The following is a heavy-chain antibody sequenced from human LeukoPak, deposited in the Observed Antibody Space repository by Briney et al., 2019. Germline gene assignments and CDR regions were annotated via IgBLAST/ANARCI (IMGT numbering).Heavy chain of an antibody. J-gene: IGHJ4*02. CDR3: ARSSLLWFGELFS. Sequence: SETLSLTCTVSGGSVSSGSYYWSWIRQPPGKGLEWIGYIYYSGSTNYNPSLRSRVTTSVDTSKNQFSLKLSSVTAADTAVYYCARSSLLWFGELFSWGQGTLVTVSS. CDR1: GGSVSSGSYY. D-gene: IGHD3-10*01. V-gene: IGHV4-61*01. CDR2: IYYSGST.